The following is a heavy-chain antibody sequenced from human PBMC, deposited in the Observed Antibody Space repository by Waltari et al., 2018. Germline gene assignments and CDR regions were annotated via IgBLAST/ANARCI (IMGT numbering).Heavy chain of an antibody. CDR2: IYYSGST. CDR3: ARDGPSIAARREDAFDI. J-gene: IGHJ3*02. D-gene: IGHD6-6*01. Sequence: QVQLQESGPGLVKPSQTLSLTCTVSGGSISSGGYYWSWIRQHPGKGLEWIGYIYYSGSTYYNPSLKSRVTISVDTSKNQFSLKLSSVTAADTAVYYCARDGPSIAARREDAFDIWGQGTMVTVSS. CDR1: GGSISSGGYY. V-gene: IGHV4-31*03.